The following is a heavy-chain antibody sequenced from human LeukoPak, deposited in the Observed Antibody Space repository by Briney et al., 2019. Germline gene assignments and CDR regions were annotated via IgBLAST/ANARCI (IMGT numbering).Heavy chain of an antibody. J-gene: IGHJ4*02. CDR3: ARVGIQLEFGY. CDR1: GFTVGSNY. D-gene: IGHD5-18*01. CDR2: IYSGGST. V-gene: IGHV3-66*01. Sequence: GGSLRLSCAASGFTVGSNYMSWVRQAPVKGLEWVSVIYSGGSTYYADSVKGRFTISRDNSKNTLYLQMNSLRAEDTAVYYCARVGIQLEFGYWGQGTLVTVSS.